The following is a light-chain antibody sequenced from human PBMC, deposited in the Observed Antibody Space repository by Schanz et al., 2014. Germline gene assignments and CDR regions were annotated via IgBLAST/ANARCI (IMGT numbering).Light chain of an antibody. V-gene: IGLV2-11*01. CDR3: SSYEGNNNFVL. CDR1: FSDVGGYNY. J-gene: IGLJ2*01. CDR2: DVS. Sequence: QSALTQPRSVSGSPGQSVTVSCTGTFSDVGGYNYVSWYQQHPGKAPKLMIYDVSNRPPGVSNRFSGSKSGNTASLTVSGLQAEDEADYYCSSYEGNNNFVLFGGGTKLTVL.